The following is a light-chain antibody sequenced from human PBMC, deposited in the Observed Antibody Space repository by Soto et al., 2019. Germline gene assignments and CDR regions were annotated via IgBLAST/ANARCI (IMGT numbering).Light chain of an antibody. V-gene: IGLV1-40*01. Sequence: QSVLTQPPSVSGAPGQRVTISCTGSSSNIGAGYDVHWYRQLLGSAPQLLIHGNSNRPSGVPDRFSGSKSGPSASLAITGLQAEDEADYYCQSYDSSLSNSVIFGGGTKLTVL. J-gene: IGLJ2*01. CDR3: QSYDSSLSNSVI. CDR1: SSNIGAGYD. CDR2: GNS.